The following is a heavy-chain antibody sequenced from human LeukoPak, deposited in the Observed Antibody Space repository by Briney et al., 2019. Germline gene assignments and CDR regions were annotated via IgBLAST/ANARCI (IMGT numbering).Heavy chain of an antibody. J-gene: IGHJ4*02. CDR3: AAPILHHTYFFDY. Sequence: ASVKVSCKSSGYTFRDYFLHWVRQAPGQGLEWMGWINPNSGGTKYAQKFQGRVTMTRDTSINTAYMELSGLRSDDTAVYYCAAPILHHTYFFDYWGQGTQVTVSS. CDR1: GYTFRDYF. V-gene: IGHV1-2*02. CDR2: INPNSGGT. D-gene: IGHD3-3*01.